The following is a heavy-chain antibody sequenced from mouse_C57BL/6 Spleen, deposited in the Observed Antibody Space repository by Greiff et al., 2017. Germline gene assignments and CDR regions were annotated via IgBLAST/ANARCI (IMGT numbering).Heavy chain of an antibody. Sequence: QVQLQQSGAELAKPGASLTLSCKASGYTFTSYWMHWVKQRPGQGLEWIGYINPSSGYTKYNQKFKDKATLTADKSSSTAYIQLSSLTYEDSAVYYCARLYYDYPDYWGQGTTLTGSA. CDR1: GYTFTSYW. D-gene: IGHD2-4*01. CDR2: INPSSGYT. CDR3: ARLYYDYPDY. V-gene: IGHV1-7*01. J-gene: IGHJ2*01.